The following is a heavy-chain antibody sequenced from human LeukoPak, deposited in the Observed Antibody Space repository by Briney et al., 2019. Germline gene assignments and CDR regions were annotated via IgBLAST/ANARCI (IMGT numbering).Heavy chain of an antibody. CDR3: ARLYIGGYSRSTNYNGFDP. Sequence: SESLSLTCAVYGGSFSGYYWSWIRQPPGKGLDWIGEINHSGSTNYNPSIKSRVPISVETSKHQFSLNLTSVTAADTAVYYCARLYIGGYSRSTNYNGFDPWGQGTLVTVSS. D-gene: IGHD6-13*01. V-gene: IGHV4-34*01. J-gene: IGHJ5*02. CDR2: INHSGST. CDR1: GGSFSGYY.